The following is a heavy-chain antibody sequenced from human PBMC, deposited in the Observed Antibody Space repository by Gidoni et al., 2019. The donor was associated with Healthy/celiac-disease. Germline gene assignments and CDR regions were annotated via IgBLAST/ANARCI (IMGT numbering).Heavy chain of an antibody. J-gene: IGHJ4*02. D-gene: IGHD3-22*01. CDR2: ISSSSSTI. CDR3: ASEVFYDSSGYYRGTYYFDY. CDR1: GFTFSSYS. Sequence: ELQLVESAGGLVQPGGSLRLSCAASGFTFSSYSMNWVRQAPGKGLEWVSYISSSSSTIYYADSGKGRFTISRDNAKNSLYLQMNSLRAEDTAVYYCASEVFYDSSGYYRGTYYFDYWGQGTLVTVSS. V-gene: IGHV3-48*01.